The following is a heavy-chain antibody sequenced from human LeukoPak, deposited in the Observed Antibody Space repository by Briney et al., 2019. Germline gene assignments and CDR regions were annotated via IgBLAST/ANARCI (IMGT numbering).Heavy chain of an antibody. D-gene: IGHD3-9*01. V-gene: IGHV3-48*03. CDR2: ISSSGSTI. CDR1: GFTFSSYE. Sequence: GGSLRLSCAASGFTFSSYEMNWVRQAPGKGLEGVSYISSSGSTIYYADSVKGRFTIFRDNVKNSLYLQMNSLRAEDTAVYYCARESGYDILTGYYSLVDSWGQGTLVTVSS. J-gene: IGHJ4*02. CDR3: ARESGYDILTGYYSLVDS.